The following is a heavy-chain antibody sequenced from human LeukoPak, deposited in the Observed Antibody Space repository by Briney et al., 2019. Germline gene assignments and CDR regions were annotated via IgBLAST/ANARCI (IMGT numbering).Heavy chain of an antibody. CDR1: GGTISSYY. CDR2: IYYSGST. CDR3: GRDSSVLVAFDV. V-gene: IGHV4-39*07. D-gene: IGHD3-22*01. J-gene: IGHJ3*01. Sequence: SETLSLTCTVSGGTISSYYWGWIRHPPGHGLEWIGSIYYSGSTYYNPSLKSRITTSVDTSKNQFFLQLTSVTAAATAVYYCGRDSSVLVAFDVGGPGTRVSVS.